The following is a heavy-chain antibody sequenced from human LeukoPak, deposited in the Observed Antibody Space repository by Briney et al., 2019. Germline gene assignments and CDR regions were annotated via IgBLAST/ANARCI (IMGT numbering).Heavy chain of an antibody. CDR3: ARENRITIFGVAQYYFDY. D-gene: IGHD3-3*01. V-gene: IGHV4-61*01. Sequence: SETLSLTCTVSGGSVSSGSYYWSWIRQPPGTGLEWIGYIYYSGSTNYNPSLKSRVTISVDTSKNQFSLKLSSVTAADTAVYYCARENRITIFGVAQYYFDYWGQGTLVTVSS. CDR1: GGSVSSGSYY. J-gene: IGHJ4*02. CDR2: IYYSGST.